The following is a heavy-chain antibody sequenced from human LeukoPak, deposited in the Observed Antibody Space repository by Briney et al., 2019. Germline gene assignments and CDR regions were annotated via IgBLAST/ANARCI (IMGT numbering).Heavy chain of an antibody. CDR1: GYTFTGYY. CDR3: ARVQHLDY. Sequence: ASLKVSCKAPGYTFTGYYIHWVRQAPGQGLEWMGWINPYNAYTHYAQKFQGRVTMTRDTSISTVYIELSSLTSDDTAVYYCARVQHLDYWGQGTLVTVSS. J-gene: IGHJ4*02. CDR2: INPYNAYT. V-gene: IGHV1-2*02. D-gene: IGHD6-13*01.